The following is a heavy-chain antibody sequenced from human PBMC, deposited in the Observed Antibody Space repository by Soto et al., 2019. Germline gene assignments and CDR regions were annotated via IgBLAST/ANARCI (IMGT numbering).Heavy chain of an antibody. D-gene: IGHD2-15*01. CDR2: IYHGGST. J-gene: IGHJ4*02. CDR3: AREVDGSSQCDD. V-gene: IGHV4-30-2*01. Sequence: QVQLRESGSGLVRPSQTLSLTCSVSGASVTRDGNRWTWIRQPPGKGLGFVASIYHGGSTFYDPSLRSRVTISLDRSKNQFSLKLTSVTAADTAVYYCAREVDGSSQCDDWGQGTLVTVSS. CDR1: GASVTRDGNR.